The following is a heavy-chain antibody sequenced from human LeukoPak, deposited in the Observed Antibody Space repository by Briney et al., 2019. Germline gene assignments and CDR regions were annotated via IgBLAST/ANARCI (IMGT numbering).Heavy chain of an antibody. Sequence: SQTLSLTCTLSAGSLSIRSYYWGWIRETPGKGLEWIGEINHTGSTNYNPSLKSRVTISVATSKNPCTLKLCSVTAPDTAVYYFAGHSLSFFYDSLPFDIWGQGTMVTVSS. V-gene: IGHV4-39*01. CDR2: INHTGST. D-gene: IGHD2/OR15-2a*01. CDR3: AGHSLSFFYDSLPFDI. CDR1: AGSLSIRSYY. J-gene: IGHJ3*02.